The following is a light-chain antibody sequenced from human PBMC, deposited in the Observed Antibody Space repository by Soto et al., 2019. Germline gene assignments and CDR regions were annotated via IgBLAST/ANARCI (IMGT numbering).Light chain of an antibody. CDR1: SXDVGLYDF. Sequence: QSVLTQPASVSGSPGQSITISCTGASXDVGLYDFVSWYQQHPGKAPKLLIYEVTYRPSGVSSRFSGSKSGNTASLTISGLQAEDEADYYCNSYTRFSTYVFGTGTKVTVL. V-gene: IGLV2-14*01. J-gene: IGLJ1*01. CDR3: NSYTRFSTYV. CDR2: EVT.